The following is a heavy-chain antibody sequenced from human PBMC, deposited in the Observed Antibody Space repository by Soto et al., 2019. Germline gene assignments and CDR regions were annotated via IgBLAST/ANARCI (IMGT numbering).Heavy chain of an antibody. CDR2: IFDSGTT. CDR1: GGSITIDYSC. Sequence: QVQLQESGPGLVKPSQTLTLTCTVSGGSITIDYSCWSWIRQPPGEGLEWIGHIFDSGTTYTNPSLRSQVAISLDTSKNHFSLTLSSVTAADTAVYYCARGPSGDKVHYWGQGALVTVSS. V-gene: IGHV4-30-4*01. D-gene: IGHD7-27*01. CDR3: ARGPSGDKVHY. J-gene: IGHJ4*02.